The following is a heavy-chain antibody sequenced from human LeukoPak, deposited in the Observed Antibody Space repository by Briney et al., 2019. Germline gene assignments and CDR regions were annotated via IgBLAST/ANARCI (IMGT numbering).Heavy chain of an antibody. CDR1: GGSISSGGYY. J-gene: IGHJ4*02. V-gene: IGHV4-31*03. CDR3: ARAKPAGYSGYDFDY. Sequence: SQTLSLTCTVSGGSISSGGYYWSWIRQHPGKGLEWIGYIYYSGSTYYNPSLKSRVTISVDTSKNQFSLRLSSVTAADTAVYYCARAKPAGYSGYDFDYWGQGTLVTVSS. D-gene: IGHD5-12*01. CDR2: IYYSGST.